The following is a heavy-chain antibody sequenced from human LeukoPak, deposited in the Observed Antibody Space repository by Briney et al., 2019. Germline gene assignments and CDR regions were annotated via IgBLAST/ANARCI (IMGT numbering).Heavy chain of an antibody. CDR1: GDSISSYY. CDR2: IYYSGST. V-gene: IGHV4-59*01. J-gene: IGHJ5*02. Sequence: NPSETLSLTCTVSGDSISSYYWSWIRQPPGKGLEWIGYIYYSGSTKYNPSLKSRVAISVDSSKNQFSLKLSSLTAADTAVYYCARSLGARISMIRGAPNWFDPWGRGTLVTVSS. CDR3: ARSLGARISMIRGAPNWFDP. D-gene: IGHD3-10*01.